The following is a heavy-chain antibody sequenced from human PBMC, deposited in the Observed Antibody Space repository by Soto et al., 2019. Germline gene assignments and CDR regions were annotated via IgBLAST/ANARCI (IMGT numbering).Heavy chain of an antibody. Sequence: ASVKVSCKASGGTFSSYAISWVRQAPGQGLEWMGGIIPIFGTANYAQKFQGRVTITADESTSTAYMELSSLRSEDTAVYYCARVTTMVRGVLYYYYYGMDVWGQGTTVTVSS. D-gene: IGHD3-10*01. CDR2: IIPIFGTA. V-gene: IGHV1-69*13. CDR3: ARVTTMVRGVLYYYYYGMDV. J-gene: IGHJ6*02. CDR1: GGTFSSYA.